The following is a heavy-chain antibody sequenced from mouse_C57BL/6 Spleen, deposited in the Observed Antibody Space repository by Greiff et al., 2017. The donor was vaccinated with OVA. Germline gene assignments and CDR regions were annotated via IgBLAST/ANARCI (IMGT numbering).Heavy chain of an antibody. CDR3: ARSGTAPGAMDD. J-gene: IGHJ4*01. CDR1: GYTFTDYY. D-gene: IGHD3-1*01. Sequence: VQLQQSGPELVKPGASVKISCKASGYTFTDYYMNWVKQSHGKSLEWIGDINPNNGGTSYNQKFKGKATLTVDKSSSTAYMELRSLTSEDSAVYYCARSGTAPGAMDDWGQGTSVTVSS. V-gene: IGHV1-26*01. CDR2: INPNNGGT.